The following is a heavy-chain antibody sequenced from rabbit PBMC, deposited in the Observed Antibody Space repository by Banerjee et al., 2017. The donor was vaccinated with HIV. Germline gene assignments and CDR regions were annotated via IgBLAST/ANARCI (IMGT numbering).Heavy chain of an antibody. CDR2: IDTNDGDT. Sequence: LEESGGGLVKPGGTLTLTCTVSGFSFSSNWICWVRQAPGKGLEWIACIDTNDGDTDYANWPKGRFTISKTSSTTVTLQMTSLTAADTATYFCARDLAGAIGWNFSLWGQGTLVTVS. J-gene: IGHJ4*01. CDR3: ARDLAGAIGWNFSL. V-gene: IGHV1S45*01. D-gene: IGHD4-1*01. CDR1: GFSFSSNW.